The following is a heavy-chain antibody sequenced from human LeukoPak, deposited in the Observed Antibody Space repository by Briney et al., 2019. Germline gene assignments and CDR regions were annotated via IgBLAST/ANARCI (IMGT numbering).Heavy chain of an antibody. J-gene: IGHJ5*02. D-gene: IGHD2-2*01. CDR3: AKTGQYQLLGGWFDP. V-gene: IGHV3-23*01. CDR1: GFTFDDYG. CDR2: ISGSGGST. Sequence: GSLRLSCAASGFTFDDYGMHWVRQAPGKGLEWVSAISGSGGSTYYADSVKGRFTISRDNSKNTLYLQMNSLRAEDTAVYYCAKTGQYQLLGGWFDPWGQGTLVTVSS.